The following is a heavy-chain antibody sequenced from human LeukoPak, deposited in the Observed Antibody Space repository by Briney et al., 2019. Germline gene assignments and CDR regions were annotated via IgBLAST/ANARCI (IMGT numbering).Heavy chain of an antibody. D-gene: IGHD2-8*01. CDR3: ARDHCTNGVCHIAY. CDR1: GYIFTNYG. Sequence: GASVKVSCKASGYIFTNYGINWVRQAPGQGLEWMGWISTHSANTNYAQKLQGRVTMTTDTSTSTVYMELRSLRSDDTAVYYCARDHCTNGVCHIAYWGQGTLVTVSS. V-gene: IGHV1-18*01. J-gene: IGHJ4*02. CDR2: ISTHSANT.